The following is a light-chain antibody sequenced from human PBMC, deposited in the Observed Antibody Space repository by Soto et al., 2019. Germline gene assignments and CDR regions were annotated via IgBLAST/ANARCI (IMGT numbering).Light chain of an antibody. CDR3: CSYAGSSTPYV. CDR2: EGS. J-gene: IGLJ1*01. V-gene: IGLV2-23*01. Sequence: QSVLTQPASVSGSPGQSITISCTGISSDVGSYNLVSWYQQHPGKAPKLMIYEGSKRPSGVSNRFSGSKSGNTASLTISGLQAEDEADYYCCSYAGSSTPYVFGTGTKVTVL. CDR1: SSDVGSYNL.